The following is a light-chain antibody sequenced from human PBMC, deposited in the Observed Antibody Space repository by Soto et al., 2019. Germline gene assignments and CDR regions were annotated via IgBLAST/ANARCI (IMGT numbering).Light chain of an antibody. CDR1: QSVGSD. Sequence: EIVLTQSPGTLSLSPGERATLSCRASQSVGSDLVWYQQKPGQTPRLLLYGASSKATGIPDRFSASGSGTDFTLTISRLEPEDFALYYCQQYSSSPLNFGGGTKVEIK. CDR3: QQYSSSPLN. J-gene: IGKJ4*01. CDR2: GAS. V-gene: IGKV3-20*01.